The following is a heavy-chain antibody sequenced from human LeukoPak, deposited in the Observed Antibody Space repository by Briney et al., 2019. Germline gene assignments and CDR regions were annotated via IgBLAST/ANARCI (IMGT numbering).Heavy chain of an antibody. CDR3: AKPIYDFYFDY. CDR1: GFTFSDSA. J-gene: IGHJ4*02. CDR2: ITGGGGST. V-gene: IGHV3-23*01. Sequence: PGGSLRLSCAASGFTFSDSAMIWVRQAPGMGLEWVSTITGGGGSTYYADSVKGRFTISRDNSKNTLYLQMNSLRAEDTAVYYCAKPIYDFYFDYWGQGTLVTVSS. D-gene: IGHD3-3*01.